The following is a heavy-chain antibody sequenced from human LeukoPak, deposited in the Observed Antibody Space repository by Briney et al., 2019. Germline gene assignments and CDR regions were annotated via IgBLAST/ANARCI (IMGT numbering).Heavy chain of an antibody. CDR3: TKERDLVGVTCYFDY. CDR2: IRNDGSDK. D-gene: IGHD1-26*01. V-gene: IGHV3-30*02. J-gene: IGHJ4*02. Sequence: GGSLRLSCAASGFTFYSYGIHWVRQAPGQGLEWVAFIRNDGSDKYYADSVKGRFTISRDNSRNTVYLQMNNLRTEDTAVYYCTKERDLVGVTCYFDYWGQGTLVTVSS. CDR1: GFTFYSYG.